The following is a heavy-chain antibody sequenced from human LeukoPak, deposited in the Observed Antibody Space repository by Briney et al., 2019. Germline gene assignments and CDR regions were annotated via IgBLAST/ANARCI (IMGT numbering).Heavy chain of an antibody. CDR3: LRYNYGYYFDY. Sequence: GGSLRLSCAASGFTFDDYGMSWVRQAPGKGLEWVSGINWNGGSTSYADSVKGRFTISRDNAKNSLYLQMNSLRAEDTAVYYCLRYNYGYYFDYWGQGTLVTVSS. J-gene: IGHJ4*02. V-gene: IGHV3-20*04. CDR1: GFTFDDYG. D-gene: IGHD5-18*01. CDR2: INWNGGST.